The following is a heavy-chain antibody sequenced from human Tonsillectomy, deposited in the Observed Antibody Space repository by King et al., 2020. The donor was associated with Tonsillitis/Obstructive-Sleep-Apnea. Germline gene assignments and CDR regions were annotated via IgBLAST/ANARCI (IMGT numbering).Heavy chain of an antibody. J-gene: IGHJ4*02. D-gene: IGHD6-13*01. CDR3: ASASLGYTSSWYGIDF. V-gene: IGHV5-51*01. Sequence: VQLVESGAEVKKPGESLKISCEGSGYSFSSFWIGWVRQMPGKGLEWMGIIYPGDSDTRYSPSFQGQVTISADKSISTAYLQWGSLKASDTAMYYCASASLGYTSSWYGIDFWGQGTLVTVSS. CDR2: IYPGDSDT. CDR1: GYSFSSFW.